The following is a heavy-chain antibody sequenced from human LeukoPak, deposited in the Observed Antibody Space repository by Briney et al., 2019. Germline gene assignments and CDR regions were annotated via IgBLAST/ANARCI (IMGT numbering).Heavy chain of an antibody. CDR1: VYTFTSYY. V-gene: IGHV1-46*01. CDR3: ARDGPRIAALGEDFDY. CDR2: INPSGGST. J-gene: IGHJ4*02. D-gene: IGHD6-6*01. Sequence: AAVKLSCKASVYTFTSYYMHWVRDAPGQGREWGGIINPSGGSTSYAQKCQGRVTMTRDTSTSTVYMELSSLRSEVTAVYYCARDGPRIAALGEDFDYWGQGTLVTVSS.